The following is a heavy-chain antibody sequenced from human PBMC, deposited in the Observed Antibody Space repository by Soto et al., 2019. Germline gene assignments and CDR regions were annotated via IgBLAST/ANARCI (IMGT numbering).Heavy chain of an antibody. CDR1: GESFGGYY. Sequence: LTMAVYGESFGGYYWRWIRQLPGKGVEWVGEINHSGSTNYNPSLKSRVTISVDTSKNQFSLKLSSVTAADTAAYYGAREPAHFAYRGQGTSVTGSA. CDR3: AREPAHFAY. J-gene: IGHJ4*02. V-gene: IGHV4-34*01. CDR2: INHSGST.